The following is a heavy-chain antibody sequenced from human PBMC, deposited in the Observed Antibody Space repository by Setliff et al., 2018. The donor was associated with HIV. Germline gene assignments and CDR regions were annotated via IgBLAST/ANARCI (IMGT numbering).Heavy chain of an antibody. CDR2: ISSSSSYI. D-gene: IGHD3-10*01. CDR3: ARDRVPLDAGDAFDI. J-gene: IGHJ3*02. Sequence: GASVKVSCKASGYTFTSYGISWVRQAPGKGLEWVSSISSSSSYIYYADSVKGRFTISRDYAKNSLYLQMNSLRAEDTAVYFCARDRVPLDAGDAFDIWGQGTMVTVSS. V-gene: IGHV3-21*01. CDR1: GYTFTSYG.